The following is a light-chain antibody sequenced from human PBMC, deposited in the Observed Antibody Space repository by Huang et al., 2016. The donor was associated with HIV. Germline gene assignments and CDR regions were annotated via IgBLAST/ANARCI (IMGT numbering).Light chain of an antibody. CDR3: HQSSTLPLT. CDR2: NAA. V-gene: IGKV6-21*02. CDR1: QSIGRS. Sequence: EIVLTQSPDFQSVTPKEKVTITCRASQSIGRSLHWYQKKPDQCQKIVIKNAAQSISGVPSRFSGSGSGTDFNLTINSLEAEDASTYYWHQSSTLPLTFGAGTKVAIK. J-gene: IGKJ4*01.